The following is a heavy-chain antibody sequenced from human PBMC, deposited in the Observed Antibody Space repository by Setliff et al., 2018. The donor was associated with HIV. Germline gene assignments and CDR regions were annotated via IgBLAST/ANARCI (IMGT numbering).Heavy chain of an antibody. D-gene: IGHD4-17*01. V-gene: IGHV4-61*02. Sequence: SETLSLTCTVSGGSISSGSYYWNWIRQPAGKGLEWIGRIYTSGSTNYNPSLKSRVTISADTSKNQFSLKMRSVTAADTAIYYCTRDWRAYGLMGSWGQGMLVTVSS. J-gene: IGHJ5*02. CDR3: TRDWRAYGLMGS. CDR1: GGSISSGSYY. CDR2: IYTSGST.